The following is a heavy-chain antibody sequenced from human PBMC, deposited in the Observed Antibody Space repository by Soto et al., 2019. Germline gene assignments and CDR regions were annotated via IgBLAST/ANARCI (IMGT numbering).Heavy chain of an antibody. Sequence: EVQLVESGGGLVQPGGSLRLSCAASGFTFSSYWMHWVRQAPGKVLVWVSRINSDGSSTSYADSVKGRFTISRDNAKNTLYLQMNSLRAADTAVYYCARAACPVTIFGVVIIPVYYYYYYMDVWGKGTTVTVSS. CDR1: GFTFSSYW. V-gene: IGHV3-74*01. CDR3: ARAACPVTIFGVVIIPVYYYYYYMDV. CDR2: INSDGSST. J-gene: IGHJ6*03. D-gene: IGHD3-3*01.